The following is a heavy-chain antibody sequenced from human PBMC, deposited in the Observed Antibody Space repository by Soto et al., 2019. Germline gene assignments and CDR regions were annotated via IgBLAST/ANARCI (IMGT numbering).Heavy chain of an antibody. J-gene: IGHJ4*02. CDR2: ISSSGSTI. V-gene: IGHV3-48*03. Sequence: EVQLVESGGGLVQPGGSLRLSCAASGFTFSSYEMNWVRQAPGKGLEWVSYISSSGSTIYYADSVKGRFTISRDNAKNSRYLQMNSLRAEDTAVYYCARDTRYGDYSLYYFDYWGQGTLVTVSS. CDR3: ARDTRYGDYSLYYFDY. CDR1: GFTFSSYE. D-gene: IGHD4-17*01.